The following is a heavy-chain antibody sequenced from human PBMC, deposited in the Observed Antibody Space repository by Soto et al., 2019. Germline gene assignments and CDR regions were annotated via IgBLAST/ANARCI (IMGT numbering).Heavy chain of an antibody. Sequence: GGSLRLSCAASGFTFSSYAMHWVRQAPGKGLEWVAVISYDGSNKYYADSVKGRFTISRDNSKNTLYPQMNSLRAEDTAVYYCARDEGRSLAAAGIPMSWGQGTLVTVSS. CDR1: GFTFSSYA. CDR2: ISYDGSNK. D-gene: IGHD6-13*01. V-gene: IGHV3-30-3*01. CDR3: ARDEGRSLAAAGIPMS. J-gene: IGHJ5*02.